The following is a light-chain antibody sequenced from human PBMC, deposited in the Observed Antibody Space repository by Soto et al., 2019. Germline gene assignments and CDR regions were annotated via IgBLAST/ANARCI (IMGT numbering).Light chain of an antibody. V-gene: IGLV2-14*01. CDR2: EVS. Sequence: QSVLTQPASVSGSPGQSITISCTGTTSDIGGYNYVSWYQHHPGKAPKLIIYEVSNRPSGISDRFSGSKSGNTASLTISGLQAEDEADYYCTSYTTRNTLGVFGGGTKLTVL. CDR3: TSYTTRNTLGV. CDR1: TSDIGGYNY. J-gene: IGLJ2*01.